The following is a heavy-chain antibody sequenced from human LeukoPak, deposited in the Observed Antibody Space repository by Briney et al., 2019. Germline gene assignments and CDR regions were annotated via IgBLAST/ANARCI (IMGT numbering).Heavy chain of an antibody. CDR1: GFTFSDYY. CDR2: IGSIGSFT. J-gene: IGHJ4*02. Sequence: GGSLRLSCAASGFTFSDYYMSWIRQAPGKGLGWVSYIGSIGSFTNYADSVKGRFTISRDNTKNSLYLQMNSLRPEDTAVYYCARVGTIAAAGTYDYWGQGTLVAVSS. CDR3: ARVGTIAAAGTYDY. D-gene: IGHD6-13*01. V-gene: IGHV3-11*05.